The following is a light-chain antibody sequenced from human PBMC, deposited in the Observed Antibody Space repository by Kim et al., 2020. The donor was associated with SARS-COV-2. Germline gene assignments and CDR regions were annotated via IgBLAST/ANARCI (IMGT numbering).Light chain of an antibody. J-gene: IGLJ1*01. V-gene: IGLV2-8*01. CDR1: SSDVGFYDH. CDR3: SSYAGSDNYV. CDR2: EVS. Sequence: GQSVTISCTGTSSDVGFYDHVSWYQQYPGKAPKLMIYEVSKRTSGGPDRFSGSKAGNAASLTVSGLQAEDEADYYCSSYAGSDNYVFGTGTKVTVL.